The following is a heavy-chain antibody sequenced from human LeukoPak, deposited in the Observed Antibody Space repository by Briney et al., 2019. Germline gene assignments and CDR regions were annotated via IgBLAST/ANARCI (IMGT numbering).Heavy chain of an antibody. CDR1: GYSISSGYY. V-gene: IGHV4-4*07. D-gene: IGHD3-10*01. Sequence: SETLSLTCTVSGYSISSGYYWSWIRQPAGKGLEWIGRIYTSGSTNYNPSLKSRVTMSVDTSKNQFSLKLSSVTAADTAVYYCARNYGSGSYYIGYNWFDPWGQGTLVTVSS. CDR2: IYTSGST. CDR3: ARNYGSGSYYIGYNWFDP. J-gene: IGHJ5*02.